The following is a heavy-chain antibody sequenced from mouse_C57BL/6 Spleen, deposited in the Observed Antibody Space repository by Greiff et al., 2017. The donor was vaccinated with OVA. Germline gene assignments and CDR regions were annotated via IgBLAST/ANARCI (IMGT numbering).Heavy chain of an antibody. CDR3: TRHYYGSSYVDFDY. CDR2: IDPETGGT. CDR1: GYTFTDYE. D-gene: IGHD1-1*01. V-gene: IGHV1-15*01. J-gene: IGHJ2*01. Sequence: QVQLQQSGAELVRPGASVTLSCKASGYTFTDYEMHWVKQTPVHGLEWIGAIDPETGGTAYNQKFKGKAILTADKSSSTAYMELRSLTSEDSAVYYCTRHYYGSSYVDFDYWGQGTTLTVSS.